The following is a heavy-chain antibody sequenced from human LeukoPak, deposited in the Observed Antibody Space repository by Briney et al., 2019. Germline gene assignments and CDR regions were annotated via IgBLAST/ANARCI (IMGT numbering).Heavy chain of an antibody. V-gene: IGHV1-46*01. CDR2: INPSGGST. CDR3: ASIAAAGTYYYYYGMDV. CDR1: GYTFTSYY. J-gene: IGHJ6*02. Sequence: ASVKVSCKASGYTFTSYYMHWVRQAPGQGLEWMGIINPSGGSTSYAQKFQGRVTMTRNTSISTAYMELSSLRSEDTAVYYCASIAAAGTYYYYYGMDVWGQGTTVTVSS. D-gene: IGHD6-13*01.